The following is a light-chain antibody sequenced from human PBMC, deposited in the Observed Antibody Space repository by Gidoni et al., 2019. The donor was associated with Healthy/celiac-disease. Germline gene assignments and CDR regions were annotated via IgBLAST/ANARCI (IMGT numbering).Light chain of an antibody. J-gene: IGKJ1*01. CDR2: DAS. CDR1: QRVSSY. V-gene: IGKV3-11*01. Sequence: DIVLTQSPATLSLSPGERATLSCRASQRVSSYLAWYQQKPGQAPRLLIYDASNRATGIPARFSGSGSGTDFTLTISSLEPEDFAVYYCQQRSNWPAGTFGQGTKVEIK. CDR3: QQRSNWPAGT.